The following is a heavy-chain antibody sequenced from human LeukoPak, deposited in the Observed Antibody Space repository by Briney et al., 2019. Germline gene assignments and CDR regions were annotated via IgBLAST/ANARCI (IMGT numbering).Heavy chain of an antibody. J-gene: IGHJ6*02. V-gene: IGHV1-69*01. CDR3: ARVGGGYNYDYYYYGMDV. Sequence: SVKVSCKASGGTFSSYAISWVRQAPGQGPEWMGGIIPIFGTANYAQKFQGRVTITADESTSTAYMELSSLRSEDTAVYYCARVGGGYNYDYYYYGMDVWGQGTTVTVSS. D-gene: IGHD5-24*01. CDR2: IIPIFGTA. CDR1: GGTFSSYA.